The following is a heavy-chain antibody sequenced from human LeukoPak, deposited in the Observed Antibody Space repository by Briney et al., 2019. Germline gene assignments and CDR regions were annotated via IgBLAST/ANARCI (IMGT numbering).Heavy chain of an antibody. V-gene: IGHV3-66*02. J-gene: IGHJ3*02. CDR2: IYSGGST. CDR3: ARQITMIVSEAFDI. Sequence: GGSLRLSCAASGFTFSDYYMSWIRQAPGKGLEWVSLIYSGGSTYYADSVKGRFTISRDNSKNTLYLQMNSLRAEDTAVYYCARQITMIVSEAFDIWGQGTMVTVSS. CDR1: GFTFSDYY. D-gene: IGHD3-22*01.